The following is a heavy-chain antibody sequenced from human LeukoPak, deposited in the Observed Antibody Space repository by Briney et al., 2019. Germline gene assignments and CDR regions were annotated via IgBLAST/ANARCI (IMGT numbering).Heavy chain of an antibody. CDR3: ARELFGSGSCPDY. CDR2: VWHDGSNR. J-gene: IGHJ4*02. Sequence: GGSLRLSCAASGLTFSSYAMSWVRQAPGKGLEWVALVWHDGSNRYYSEAVKGRFTISRDNSKNTVYLQINSLRAEDTIVYYCARELFGSGSCPDYWGQGPRVTVSS. V-gene: IGHV3-33*08. D-gene: IGHD3-10*01. CDR1: GLTFSSYA.